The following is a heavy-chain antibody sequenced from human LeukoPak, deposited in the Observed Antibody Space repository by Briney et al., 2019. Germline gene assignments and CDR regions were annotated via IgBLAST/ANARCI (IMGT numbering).Heavy chain of an antibody. CDR2: IYTSGSA. V-gene: IGHV4-61*02. D-gene: IGHD3-3*01. J-gene: IGHJ3*02. CDR1: GGSISSGSYY. CDR3: SSSALTDFWSGYLAPDAFDI. Sequence: SQTLSLTCTVSGGSISSGSYYWSWIRQPAGKGLEWIGRIYTSGSANYNPSLKSRVTISVDTSKNQFSLKLSSVTAADTAVYYCSSSALTDFWSGYLAPDAFDIWGQGTMVTVSS.